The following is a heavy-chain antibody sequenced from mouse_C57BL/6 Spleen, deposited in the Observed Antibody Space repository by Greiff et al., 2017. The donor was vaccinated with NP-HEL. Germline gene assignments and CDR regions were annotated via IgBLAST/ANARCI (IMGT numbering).Heavy chain of an antibody. Sequence: QVQLQQSGAELVRPGTSVKVSCKASGYAFTNYLIEWVKQRPGQGLEWIGVINPGSGGTNYNEKFKGKAKLTADKSSSTAYMQLSSLTSEDSAVYFCARGSSDYYGSSFAYWGQGTLVTVSA. J-gene: IGHJ3*01. V-gene: IGHV1-54*01. D-gene: IGHD1-1*01. CDR2: INPGSGGT. CDR1: GYAFTNYL. CDR3: ARGSSDYYGSSFAY.